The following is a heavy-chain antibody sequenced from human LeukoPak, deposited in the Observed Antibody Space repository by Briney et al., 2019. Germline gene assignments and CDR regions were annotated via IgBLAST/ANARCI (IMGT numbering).Heavy chain of an antibody. CDR2: IYSGGDT. CDR1: EFTVYNSY. D-gene: IGHD1-1*01. V-gene: IGHV3-53*01. Sequence: GGSLRLSCAVSEFTVYNSYMSWVRQAPGKGLEWVSIIYSGGDTFYVDSVKGRFTISRDNSKNTLYVQMHSLRAEDTAIYYCAKVYATGTTLVVRNQYLDCWGQGTLVTVSS. J-gene: IGHJ4*02. CDR3: AKVYATGTTLVVRNQYLDC.